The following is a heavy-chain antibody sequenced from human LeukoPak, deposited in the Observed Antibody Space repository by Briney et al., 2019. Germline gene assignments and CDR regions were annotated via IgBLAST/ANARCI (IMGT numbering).Heavy chain of an antibody. V-gene: IGHV3-66*01. Sequence: GGSLRLSCAASGFTVSSNYMSWVRQAPGKGLEWVSVIYSGGSTDYADSVKGRFTISRDNAKRSLYLEMASLRVEDTAVFYCARDPYKNKDYTNYGAFDIWGQGTMVTVSS. CDR1: GFTVSSNY. CDR2: IYSGGST. CDR3: ARDPYKNKDYTNYGAFDI. D-gene: IGHD4-11*01. J-gene: IGHJ3*02.